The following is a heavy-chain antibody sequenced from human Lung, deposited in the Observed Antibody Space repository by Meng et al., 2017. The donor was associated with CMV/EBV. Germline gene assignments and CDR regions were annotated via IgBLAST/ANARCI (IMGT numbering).Heavy chain of an antibody. CDR3: ARGGYYDFWSGYSYYYYYGMDV. V-gene: IGHV4-59*01. CDR2: IYYSGST. Sequence: SETLSLTCTVSGGSISSYYWSWIRQPPGKGLEWIGYIYYSGSTNYNPSLKSRVTISVDTSKNQFSLKLSSVTAADTAVYYCARGGYYDFWSGYSYYYYYGMDVWGQETTVTVSS. CDR1: GGSISSYY. J-gene: IGHJ6*02. D-gene: IGHD3-3*01.